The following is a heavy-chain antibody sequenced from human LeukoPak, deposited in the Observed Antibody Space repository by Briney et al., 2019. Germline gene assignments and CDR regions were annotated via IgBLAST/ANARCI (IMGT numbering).Heavy chain of an antibody. CDR3: ASSSWSRPFDY. CDR1: GGSISSYY. Sequence: LSLTCTVSGGSISSYYWSWIRQPAGKGLEWVSYVSSSGSTIYYADPVKGRFTISRDNAKNSLYLQMNSLRAEDTAVYYCASSSWSRPFDYWGQGTLVTVSS. J-gene: IGHJ4*02. D-gene: IGHD6-13*01. CDR2: VSSSGSTI. V-gene: IGHV3-11*04.